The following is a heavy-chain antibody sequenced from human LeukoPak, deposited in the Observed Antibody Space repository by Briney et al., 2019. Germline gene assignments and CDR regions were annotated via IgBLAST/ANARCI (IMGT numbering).Heavy chain of an antibody. CDR1: GGTFSSYA. CDR3: AFGEVGKDWFDP. V-gene: IGHV1-69*05. CDR2: IIPIFGTA. Sequence: GASVKVSCKASGGTFSSYAISWVRQAPGQGLEWMGRIIPIFGTANYAQKFQGRVTIATDESTSTAYMELSSLRSEDTAVYYCAFGEVGKDWFDPWGQGTLVTVSS. J-gene: IGHJ5*02. D-gene: IGHD3-10*01.